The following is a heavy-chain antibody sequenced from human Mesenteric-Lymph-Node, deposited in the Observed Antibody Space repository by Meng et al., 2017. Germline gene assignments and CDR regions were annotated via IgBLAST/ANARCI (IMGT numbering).Heavy chain of an antibody. CDR2: IYYSGST. Sequence: SETLSLTCTVSGGSISSSSYYWGWIRQPPGKGLEWIGSIYYSGSTYYNPSLKSRVTISVDTSKNQFSLKLSSVNAADTAVYYCARDKAIAAANDYWGQGTLVTVSS. J-gene: IGHJ4*02. CDR1: GGSISSSSYY. CDR3: ARDKAIAAANDY. D-gene: IGHD6-13*01. V-gene: IGHV4-39*07.